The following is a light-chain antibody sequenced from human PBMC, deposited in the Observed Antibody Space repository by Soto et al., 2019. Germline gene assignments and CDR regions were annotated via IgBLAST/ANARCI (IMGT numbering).Light chain of an antibody. V-gene: IGKV3-15*01. J-gene: IGKJ5*01. CDR3: QQYNDWPPYT. CDR1: HSVSSS. CDR2: AAS. Sequence: EFVMTQSPSTVSVSPGERATLSCRASHSVSSSLAWYQQRPGQAPRLLIYAASTRATGIPARFSGSGSGTEFTLSISSLQPEDFAVYYCQQYNDWPPYTLGQGTRLEI.